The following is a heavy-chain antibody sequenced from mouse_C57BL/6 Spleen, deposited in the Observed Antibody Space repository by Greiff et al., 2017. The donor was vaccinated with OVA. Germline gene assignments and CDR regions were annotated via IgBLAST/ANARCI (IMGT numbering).Heavy chain of an antibody. V-gene: IGHV1-22*01. CDR1: GYTFTDYN. J-gene: IGHJ3*01. CDR3: APYYYGSSRGFAY. Sequence: VQLQQSGPELVKPGASVKMSCKASGYTFTDYNMHWVKQSHGKSLEWIGYINPNNGGTSYNQKFKGKATLTVNKSSSTAYMELRSLTSEDSAVYYCAPYYYGSSRGFAYWGQGTLVTVSA. D-gene: IGHD1-1*01. CDR2: INPNNGGT.